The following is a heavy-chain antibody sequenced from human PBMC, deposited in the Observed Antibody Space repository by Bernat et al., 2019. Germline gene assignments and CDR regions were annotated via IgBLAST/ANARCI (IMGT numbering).Heavy chain of an antibody. CDR1: GFTFDDYA. D-gene: IGHD6-13*01. CDR2: ISWNSGSI. J-gene: IGHJ4*02. Sequence: EVQLVESGGGLVQPGRSLRLSCAASGFTFDDYAMHWVRQAPGKGLEWVSGISWNSGSIGYADSVKGRFTITVDNAKNSLCLQMNSLRAEDTALYYCAKDSSSSWYRDFYYWGQGTLVTVSS. CDR3: AKDSSSSWYRDFYY. V-gene: IGHV3-9*01.